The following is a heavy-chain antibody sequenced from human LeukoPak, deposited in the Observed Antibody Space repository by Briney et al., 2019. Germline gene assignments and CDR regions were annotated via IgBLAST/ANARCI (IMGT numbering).Heavy chain of an antibody. CDR1: GYTFTSYY. CDR2: INPNSGGT. J-gene: IGHJ5*02. Sequence: ASVKVSCRASGYTFTSYYMHWVRQAPGQGLEWMGWINPNSGGTNYAQKFQGRVTMTRDTSISTAYMELSRLRSDDTAVYYCARSYDSSGYYVWFDPWGQGTLVTVS. V-gene: IGHV1-2*02. CDR3: ARSYDSSGYYVWFDP. D-gene: IGHD3-22*01.